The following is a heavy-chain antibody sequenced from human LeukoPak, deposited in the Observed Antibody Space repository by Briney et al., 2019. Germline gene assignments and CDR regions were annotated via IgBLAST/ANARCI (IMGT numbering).Heavy chain of an antibody. CDR1: GFTFSSYS. Sequence: PGGSLRLFCAASGFTFSSYSMNWVRQAPGKGLEWVSYIGSSSTYIYYADSVKGRFTISRDNAKNSLYLQMNSLRAEDTAVYYCARELYGMDVWGQGTTVTVSS. J-gene: IGHJ6*02. V-gene: IGHV3-21*01. CDR3: ARELYGMDV. CDR2: IGSSSTYI.